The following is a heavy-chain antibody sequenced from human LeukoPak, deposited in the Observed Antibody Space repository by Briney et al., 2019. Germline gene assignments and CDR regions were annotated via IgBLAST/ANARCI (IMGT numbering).Heavy chain of an antibody. Sequence: GGSLRLSCVVSGFTFSTHGFHWVRQAPGKGLEWVSVIWHDGGRKEYADSVRGRFTISRDNSNLYLQMNSLRAEDTAIYYCARDIGNSGFNLDYWGQGTPVTVST. CDR2: IWHDGGRK. V-gene: IGHV3-33*01. J-gene: IGHJ4*02. CDR3: ARDIGNSGFNLDY. D-gene: IGHD5-12*01. CDR1: GFTFSTHG.